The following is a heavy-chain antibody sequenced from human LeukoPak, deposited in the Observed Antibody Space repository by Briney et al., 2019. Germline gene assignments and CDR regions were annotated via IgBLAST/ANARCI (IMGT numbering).Heavy chain of an antibody. J-gene: IGHJ4*02. CDR2: IIPILGIA. CDR1: GGTFSSYA. CDR3: ARYYYDSSGYYGQGGATFDY. D-gene: IGHD3-22*01. V-gene: IGHV1-69*04. Sequence: ASVKVSCKASGGTFSSYAISWVRQAPGQGLEWMGRIIPILGIANYAQKFQGRVTITADKSTSTAYMELSSLRSEDTAVYYCARYYYDSSGYYGQGGATFDYWGQGTLVTVSS.